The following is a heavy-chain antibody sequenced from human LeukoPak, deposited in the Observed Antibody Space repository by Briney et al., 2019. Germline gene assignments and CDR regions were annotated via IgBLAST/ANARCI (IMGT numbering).Heavy chain of an antibody. D-gene: IGHD6-6*01. V-gene: IGHV4-38-2*02. Sequence: KSSETLSLTCTVSGYSISSGYYWGWIRQPPGKGLEWIGSIYHSGSTYYNPSLKSRVTISVDTSKNQFSLKLSSVTAADTAVYYCARVSSIADRAFDYWGQGTLVTVSS. J-gene: IGHJ4*02. CDR3: ARVSSIADRAFDY. CDR2: IYHSGST. CDR1: GYSISSGYY.